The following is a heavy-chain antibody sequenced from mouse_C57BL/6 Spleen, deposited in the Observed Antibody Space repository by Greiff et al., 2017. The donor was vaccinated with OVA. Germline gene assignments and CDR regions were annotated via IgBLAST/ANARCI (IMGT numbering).Heavy chain of an antibody. V-gene: IGHV1-50*01. Sequence: QVQLQQPGAELVMPGASVKLSCKASGYTFTSYWMQWVKQRPGQGLEWIGEIDPSDSYTNYNQKFKGKATLTVDTSSSTAYMQLSSLTSEDSAVYYCARDDSAHWYFDVWGTGTTVTVSS. J-gene: IGHJ1*03. CDR3: ARDDSAHWYFDV. CDR2: IDPSDSYT. CDR1: GYTFTSYW. D-gene: IGHD6-1*01.